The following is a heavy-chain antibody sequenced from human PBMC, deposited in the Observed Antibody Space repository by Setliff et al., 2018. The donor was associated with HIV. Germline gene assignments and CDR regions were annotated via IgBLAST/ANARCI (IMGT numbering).Heavy chain of an antibody. V-gene: IGHV4-38-2*01. CDR1: GYSISSAYY. D-gene: IGHD3-10*01. J-gene: IGHJ2*01. CDR3: ARVEYYGSGSYYYNWYFDL. Sequence: PSETLSLTCAVSGYSISSAYYWGWIRQPPGKGLEWIASIYHSGSTYYNPSLKSRVTISVDTSKNQFSLRLSSVTAADTAAYYCARVEYYGSGSYYYNWYFDLWGRGTLVTVSS. CDR2: IYHSGST.